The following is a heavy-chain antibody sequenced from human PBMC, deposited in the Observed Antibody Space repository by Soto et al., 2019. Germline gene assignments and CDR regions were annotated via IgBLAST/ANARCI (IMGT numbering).Heavy chain of an antibody. D-gene: IGHD6-6*01. V-gene: IGHV3-30*18. J-gene: IGHJ4*02. Sequence: QVQLVESGGGVVQPGRSLRLSCAASGFTFSSYGMHWVRQAPGKGLEWVAVISYDGSNKYYADSVKGRFTISRDNSKNTLYLQMNSLRAEDTAVYYCAKAGGGRVKSTAAHANYWGQGTLVTVSS. CDR2: ISYDGSNK. CDR3: AKAGGGRVKSTAAHANY. CDR1: GFTFSSYG.